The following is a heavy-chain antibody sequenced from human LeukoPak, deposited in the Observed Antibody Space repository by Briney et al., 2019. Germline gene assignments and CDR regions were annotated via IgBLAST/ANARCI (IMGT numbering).Heavy chain of an antibody. J-gene: IGHJ4*02. CDR1: GYTFTSYG. V-gene: IGHV1-18*01. CDR2: ISACNGNT. D-gene: IGHD3-22*01. CDR3: ARGQDSSGYYYATYYFDY. Sequence: ASVKVSCKASGYTFTSYGISWVRQAPGQGLEWMGWISACNGNTNYAQKLQGRVTMTTDTSTSTAYMELRSLRSDDTAVYYCARGQDSSGYYYATYYFDYWGQGTLVTVSS.